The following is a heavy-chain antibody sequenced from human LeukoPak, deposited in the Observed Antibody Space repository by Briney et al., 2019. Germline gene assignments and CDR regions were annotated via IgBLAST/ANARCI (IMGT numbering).Heavy chain of an antibody. Sequence: SETLSLTCTVSGGSIRSYYWSWIRQPPGKGLEWIGYVYYSGSTNYNPSLKSRVTISVDTSKNQFSLKLSSVTAADTAVYYCARLTKDYYYGMDVWGQGTMVTVSS. CDR1: GGSIRSYY. V-gene: IGHV4-59*01. J-gene: IGHJ6*02. CDR3: ARLTKDYYYGMDV. CDR2: VYYSGST. D-gene: IGHD3-3*01.